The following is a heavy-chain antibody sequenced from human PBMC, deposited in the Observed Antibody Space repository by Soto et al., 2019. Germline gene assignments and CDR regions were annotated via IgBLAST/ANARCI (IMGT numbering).Heavy chain of an antibody. CDR3: ARGHHITGNYGY. J-gene: IGHJ4*01. V-gene: IGHV4-34*01. D-gene: IGHD1-20*01. CDR2: INHSGST. CDR1: GGSFSGYY. Sequence: AETLSLTCSVYGGSFSGYYWSWIRQPPGKGLEWIGEINHSGSTNYNPSLKSRVTISVDTSKNQFYLKLSSVTAADTAVYYCARGHHITGNYGYWGHGTRVIVSS.